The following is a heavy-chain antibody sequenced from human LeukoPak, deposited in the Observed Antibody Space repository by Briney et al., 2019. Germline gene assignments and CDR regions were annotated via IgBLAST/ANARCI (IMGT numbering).Heavy chain of an antibody. CDR3: ARRRLDDFWSGYFDAFDI. CDR2: ISSSSSYI. D-gene: IGHD3-3*01. Sequence: GGSLRLSCAASGFTFSSYSMNWVRQAPGKGLEWVSSISSSSSYIYYADSVKGRFTISRDNAKNSLYLQMNSLRAEDTAVYYCARRRLDDFWSGYFDAFDIWGQGTMVTVSS. J-gene: IGHJ3*02. V-gene: IGHV3-21*01. CDR1: GFTFSSYS.